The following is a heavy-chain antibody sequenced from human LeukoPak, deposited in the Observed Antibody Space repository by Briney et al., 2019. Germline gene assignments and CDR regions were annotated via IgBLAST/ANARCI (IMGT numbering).Heavy chain of an antibody. CDR1: GFTFNSYA. CDR2: LSGSGGDT. D-gene: IGHD4-17*01. CDR3: AKDAMATVTYFDY. J-gene: IGHJ4*02. Sequence: GGSLRLSCATSGFTFNSYAMSWVRRAPGKGLEWVSGLSGSGGDTDCADSVKGRFTISRDNSRNTLYLQMNSLRSEDTAVYYCAKDAMATVTYFDYWGQGSLVTVSS. V-gene: IGHV3-23*01.